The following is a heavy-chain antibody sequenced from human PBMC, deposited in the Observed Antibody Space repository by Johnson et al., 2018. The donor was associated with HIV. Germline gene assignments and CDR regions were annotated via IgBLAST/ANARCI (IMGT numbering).Heavy chain of an antibody. CDR3: AKGTNGQSWAFDI. J-gene: IGHJ3*02. V-gene: IGHV3-20*01. CDR2: ITWHGGRR. D-gene: IGHD6-13*01. CDR1: GFNFDDYG. Sequence: VQVVESGGGVVRPGGSLRLSCAASGFNFDDYGMSWVRQAPGQGVAWVSGITWHGGRRGYADSVKGRFIISRDNPRNTLYLQMNGLRAEDTAVYHCAKGTNGQSWAFDIWGQGTVVTVSS.